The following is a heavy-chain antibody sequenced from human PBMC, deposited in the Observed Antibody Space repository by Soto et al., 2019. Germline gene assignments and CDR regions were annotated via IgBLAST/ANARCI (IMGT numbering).Heavy chain of an antibody. CDR1: GYTFTSYG. CDR3: ATSLYYYDLKSAFDI. Sequence: QVQLVQSGAEVKKPGASVKVSCKASGYTFTSYGISWVRQAPGQGLEWMGWISAYNGNTNYAQKLQGRVTMTTDTSPXTAYMELRSLRSDDTAVYYCATSLYYYDLKSAFDIWGQGTMVTVSS. V-gene: IGHV1-18*01. CDR2: ISAYNGNT. D-gene: IGHD3-22*01. J-gene: IGHJ3*02.